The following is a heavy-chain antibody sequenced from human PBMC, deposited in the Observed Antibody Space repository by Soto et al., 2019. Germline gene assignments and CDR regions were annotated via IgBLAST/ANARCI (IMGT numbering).Heavy chain of an antibody. Sequence: GGSLRLSCAASGFTFSSYGMHWVRQAPGKGLEWVAVIWYDGSNKHYADSVKGRFTISRDNSKNTLYLQMNSLRAEDTAVYYCARDTSSSSQYMDVWGKGTTVTVSS. J-gene: IGHJ6*03. CDR2: IWYDGSNK. V-gene: IGHV3-33*01. D-gene: IGHD6-6*01. CDR1: GFTFSSYG. CDR3: ARDTSSSSQYMDV.